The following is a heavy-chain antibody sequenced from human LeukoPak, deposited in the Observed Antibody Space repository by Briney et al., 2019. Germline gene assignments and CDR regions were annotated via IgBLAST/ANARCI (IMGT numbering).Heavy chain of an antibody. D-gene: IGHD3-16*02. CDR1: GGSISSSNW. V-gene: IGHV4-4*02. CDR3: ARGRGDYVWGSYRYSPFDY. Sequence: PSGTLSLTCAVSGGSISSSNWWSWVRQPPGKGLEWIGEIYHSGSTNYNPSLKSRVTISVDKSKNQFSLKLSSVTAADTAVYYCARGRGDYVWGSYRYSPFDYWGQGTLVTVSS. CDR2: IYHSGST. J-gene: IGHJ4*02.